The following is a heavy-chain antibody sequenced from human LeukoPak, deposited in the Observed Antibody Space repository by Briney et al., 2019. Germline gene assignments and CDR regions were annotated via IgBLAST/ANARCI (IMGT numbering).Heavy chain of an antibody. CDR2: ISGSGGST. CDR3: AKGQQLVSNRYYYYYYGMDV. Sequence: PGGSLRLSRAASGFTFSSYAMSWVRQAPGKGLEWVSAISGSGGSTYYADSVKGRFIISRDNSKNTLYLQMNSLRAEDTAVYYCAKGQQLVSNRYYYYYYGMDVWGQGTTVTVSS. J-gene: IGHJ6*02. CDR1: GFTFSSYA. V-gene: IGHV3-23*01. D-gene: IGHD6-13*01.